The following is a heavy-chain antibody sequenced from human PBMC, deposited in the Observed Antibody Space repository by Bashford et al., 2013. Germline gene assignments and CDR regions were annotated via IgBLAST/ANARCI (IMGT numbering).Heavy chain of an antibody. CDR2: ISYDGNGK. J-gene: IGHJ4*02. Sequence: GGSLRLSCAASGFTFSNYAMHWVRQAPGKGLEWVAVISYDGNGKYYADSVRGRFTISRDNSKSTLYLQMNSLRAEDTAVYYCAKTRRWGAAVFDYWGQGTLVTVSS. D-gene: IGHD3-16*01. CDR1: GFTFSNYA. V-gene: IGHV3-30*18. CDR3: AKTRRWGAAVFDY.